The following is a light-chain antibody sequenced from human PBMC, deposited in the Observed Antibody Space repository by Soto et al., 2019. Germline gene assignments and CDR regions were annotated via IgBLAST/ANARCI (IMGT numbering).Light chain of an antibody. CDR3: QQYVSSPFT. J-gene: IGKJ3*01. CDR2: GAS. V-gene: IGKV3-20*01. Sequence: ESVLTQSPGTLSMSPGERATLSCRASQSVSSSYSAWYQQKTGQAPSLRIYGASRRATGIPGRFSGSGSGADFSRTISRLEPDDFAVYYWQQYVSSPFTFGPGTKVDIK. CDR1: QSVSSSY.